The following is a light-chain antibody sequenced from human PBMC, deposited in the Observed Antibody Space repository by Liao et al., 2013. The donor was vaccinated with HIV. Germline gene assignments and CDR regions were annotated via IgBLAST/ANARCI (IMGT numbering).Light chain of an antibody. CDR1: KLGDKY. CDR2: QDS. V-gene: IGLV3-1*01. CDR3: QAWDSNAAV. J-gene: IGLJ1*01. Sequence: SYELTQPPSASVSPGQTASITCSGHKLGDKYACWYQQRPGQSPVLVIYQDSKRPSGIPERFSGSNSGNTATLTISGTQAMDEADYYCQAWDSNAAVFGTGTKVTVL.